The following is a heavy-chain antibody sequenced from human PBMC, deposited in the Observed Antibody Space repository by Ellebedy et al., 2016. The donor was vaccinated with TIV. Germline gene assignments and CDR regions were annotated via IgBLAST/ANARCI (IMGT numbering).Heavy chain of an antibody. J-gene: IGHJ4*02. D-gene: IGHD4-17*01. Sequence: MPSETLSLTCTVSGGSIRSSYWSRIRQPPGKGLEWIGYIYYSGSTNYNPSLKSRVTISVDMSKNQFSLRLSSVTAADTAVYYCAGDYGAYFDYWGQGTLVTVSS. CDR1: GGSIRSSY. CDR3: AGDYGAYFDY. V-gene: IGHV4-59*08. CDR2: IYYSGST.